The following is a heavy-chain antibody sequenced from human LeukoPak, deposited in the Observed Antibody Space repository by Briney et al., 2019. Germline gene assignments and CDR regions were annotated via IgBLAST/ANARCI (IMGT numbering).Heavy chain of an antibody. Sequence: PSETLSLTCAVYGGSFSGYYWSWIRQPPGKGLEWIGEINHSGSTNYNPSLKSRVTISVDTSKNQFSLKLSSVTAADTAVYYCARRGWLAQFDYWGQGTLVTVSS. CDR1: GGSFSGYY. CDR2: INHSGST. J-gene: IGHJ4*02. D-gene: IGHD5-12*01. V-gene: IGHV4-34*01. CDR3: ARRGWLAQFDY.